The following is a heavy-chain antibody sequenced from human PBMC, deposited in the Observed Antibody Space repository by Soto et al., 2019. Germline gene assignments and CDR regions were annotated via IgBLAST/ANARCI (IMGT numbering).Heavy chain of an antibody. CDR3: ARETGRQVYCDGMDV. Sequence: QVQLVQSGAEVKKPGASVKVSCKASGYTFTSYAMHWVRQAPGQRLEWMGWINAGNGNTKYSQKFQGRVTITREPSASTAYMELSSLRSEDTAVYYCARETGRQVYCDGMDVWGQGTTVTVSS. V-gene: IGHV1-3*01. CDR1: GYTFTSYA. CDR2: INAGNGNT. J-gene: IGHJ6*02. D-gene: IGHD3-10*01.